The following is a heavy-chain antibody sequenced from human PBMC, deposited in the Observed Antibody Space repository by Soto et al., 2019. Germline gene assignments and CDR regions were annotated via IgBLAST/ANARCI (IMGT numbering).Heavy chain of an antibody. CDR2: ISAYNGNS. Sequence: ASVKVSCKTSGYSFTAYGITWVRQAPGQGLEWMGWISAYNGNSNYAQNLQGRVTMTTDTSTNTGYMEPRSLTSDDSAVYYCARVEDYFHSSGYDHWGQGTLVTVSS. V-gene: IGHV1-18*04. CDR1: GYSFTAYG. J-gene: IGHJ4*02. D-gene: IGHD3-22*01. CDR3: ARVEDYFHSSGYDH.